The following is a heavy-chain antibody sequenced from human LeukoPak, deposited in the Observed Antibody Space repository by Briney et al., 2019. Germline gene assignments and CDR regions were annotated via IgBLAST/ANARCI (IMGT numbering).Heavy chain of an antibody. CDR3: ARVDSSSPRGYLQWFDP. V-gene: IGHV4-59*01. Sequence: SETLSLTCTVSGGSISSYYWSWIRQPPGKGLEWIGYIYYSGSTNYNPSLKSRVTISVDTSKNQFSLKLSSVTAADTAVYYCARVDSSSPRGYLQWFDPWGQGTLVTVSS. J-gene: IGHJ5*02. D-gene: IGHD6-6*01. CDR1: GGSISSYY. CDR2: IYYSGST.